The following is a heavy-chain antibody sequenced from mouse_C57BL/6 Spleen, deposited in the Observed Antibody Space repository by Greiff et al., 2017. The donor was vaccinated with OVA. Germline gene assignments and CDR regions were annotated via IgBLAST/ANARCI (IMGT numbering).Heavy chain of an antibody. CDR2: IYPGSGST. J-gene: IGHJ2*01. CDR3: ARGDYYGSSDDYFDY. V-gene: IGHV1-55*01. CDR1: GYTFTSYW. Sequence: VQLQQPGAELVKPGASVKMSCKASGYTFTSYWITWVKQRPGQGLEWIGDIYPGSGSTNYNEKFKSKATLTVDTSSSTAYMQLSSLTSEDSAVYYCARGDYYGSSDDYFDYWGQGTTLTVSS. D-gene: IGHD1-1*01.